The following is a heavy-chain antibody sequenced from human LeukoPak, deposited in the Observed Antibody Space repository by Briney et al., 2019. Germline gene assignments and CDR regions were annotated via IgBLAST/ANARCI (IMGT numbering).Heavy chain of an antibody. Sequence: PGGSLRLSCAASGFTFSSYGMHWVRQAPGKGLEWVAVIWYDGSNKYYADSVKGRFTISRDNSKNTLYLQMNSLRAEDTAVYYCARSRGMYSSSWYVIWGQGTMVTVSS. V-gene: IGHV3-33*01. CDR1: GFTFSSYG. CDR2: IWYDGSNK. J-gene: IGHJ3*02. D-gene: IGHD6-13*01. CDR3: ARSRGMYSSSWYVI.